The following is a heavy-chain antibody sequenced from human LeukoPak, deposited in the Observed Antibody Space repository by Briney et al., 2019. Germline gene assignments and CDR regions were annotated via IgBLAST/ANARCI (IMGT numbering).Heavy chain of an antibody. D-gene: IGHD1-1*01. CDR3: AKDMSPGGTVLDQ. Sequence: PGRSLRLSCAASGFRFDDYAMHWVRLAPGKGLEWVSTITWNSGSITYADSVKGRFTVSRDNAKISLQLHMKSLRPEDTALYYCAKDMSPGGTVLDQWGQGTLVTVSS. V-gene: IGHV3-9*01. CDR1: GFRFDDYA. CDR2: ITWNSGSI. J-gene: IGHJ4*02.